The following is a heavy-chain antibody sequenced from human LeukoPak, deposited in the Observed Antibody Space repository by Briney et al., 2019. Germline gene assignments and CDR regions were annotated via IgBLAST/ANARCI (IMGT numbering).Heavy chain of an antibody. Sequence: SETLSLTCTVSGGSISSSSYYWGWIRQPPGKGLEWIGYIYYSGSTNYSPSLKSRVTISVDTSKNQFSLKLSSVTAADTAVYYCARHRTLSGSYYPFFDYWGQGTLVTVSS. J-gene: IGHJ4*02. CDR3: ARHRTLSGSYYPFFDY. CDR2: IYYSGST. CDR1: GGSISSSSYY. D-gene: IGHD1-26*01. V-gene: IGHV4-61*05.